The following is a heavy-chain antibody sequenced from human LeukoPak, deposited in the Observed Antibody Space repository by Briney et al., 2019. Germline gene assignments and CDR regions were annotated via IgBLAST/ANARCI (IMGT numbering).Heavy chain of an antibody. CDR2: IYTSGST. D-gene: IGHD2-2*01. Sequence: PSETLSLTCTVSGGSISSYYWSWIRQPAGKGLEWMGRIYTSGSTNYNPSLKSRVTMSVDTSKNQFSLKLSSVTAADTAVYYCARGYCSSTSCYYYYGMDVWGQGTTVTVSS. V-gene: IGHV4-4*07. J-gene: IGHJ6*02. CDR1: GGSISSYY. CDR3: ARGYCSSTSCYYYYGMDV.